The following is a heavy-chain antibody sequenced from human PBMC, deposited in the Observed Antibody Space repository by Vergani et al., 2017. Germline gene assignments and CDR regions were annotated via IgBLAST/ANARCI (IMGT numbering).Heavy chain of an antibody. CDR1: RFTFSSYA. CDR3: AKALSSTVAFDI. CDR2: ISGSGGST. Sequence: EVQLLESGGGLVQPGGSLRLSCAASRFTFSSYAMSWVRQAPGKGLEWVSAISGSGGSTYYADSVKGRFTISRDNSKNTLYLQMNSLRAEDTAVYYCAKALSSTVAFDIWGQGTMVTVSS. J-gene: IGHJ3*02. D-gene: IGHD2-2*01. V-gene: IGHV3-23*01.